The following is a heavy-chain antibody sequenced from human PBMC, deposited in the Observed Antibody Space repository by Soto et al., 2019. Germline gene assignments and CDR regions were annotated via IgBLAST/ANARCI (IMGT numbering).Heavy chain of an antibody. J-gene: IGHJ5*02. Sequence: EVQLLESGGGLVQPGGSLTLSCAASGFTFSSYAMNWVRQAPGKGLGWVSGISGGGGVSTYYADSVKGRFTISRDNSMNTLYLQMIGLRAEDTAVYYCAKDAISMVRGVNHWFDPWGQGTLVTVSS. CDR2: ISGGGGVST. V-gene: IGHV3-23*01. CDR3: AKDAISMVRGVNHWFDP. CDR1: GFTFSSYA. D-gene: IGHD3-10*01.